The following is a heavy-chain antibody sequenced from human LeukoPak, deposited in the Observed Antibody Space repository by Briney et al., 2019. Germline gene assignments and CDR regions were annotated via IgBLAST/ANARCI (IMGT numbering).Heavy chain of an antibody. J-gene: IGHJ4*02. Sequence: ASVKVSCKASGYTFTSYGIIWVRQAPGQGLEWMGWISAYNGNTNYAQKLQGRVTMTTDTSTSTAYMELRSLRSDDTAVYYCARDRPYSSSWYSGNDYWGQGTLVTVSS. CDR3: ARDRPYSSSWYSGNDY. V-gene: IGHV1-18*01. CDR1: GYTFTSYG. D-gene: IGHD6-13*01. CDR2: ISAYNGNT.